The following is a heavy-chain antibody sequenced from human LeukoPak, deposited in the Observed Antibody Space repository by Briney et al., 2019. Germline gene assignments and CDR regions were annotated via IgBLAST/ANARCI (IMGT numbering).Heavy chain of an antibody. CDR1: GGTFSSYA. CDR2: IIPIFGTA. Sequence: ASVKVSCKASGGTFSSYAISWVRQAPGQGLEWMGGIIPIFGTANYAQKFQGRVTITTDESTSTAYMELSSLRSEDTAVYYCARDNYAGANWFDPWGQGALVTVSS. V-gene: IGHV1-69*05. D-gene: IGHD1-7*01. CDR3: ARDNYAGANWFDP. J-gene: IGHJ5*02.